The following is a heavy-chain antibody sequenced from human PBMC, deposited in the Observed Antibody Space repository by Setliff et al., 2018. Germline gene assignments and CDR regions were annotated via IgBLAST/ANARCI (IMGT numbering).Heavy chain of an antibody. D-gene: IGHD3-10*01. Sequence: GGSLRLSCRASGFALSDLWMAWVRQAPGKGLEWLASINPHGTEKYYADSVKGRFTISRDNAKNSLSLQMNNLRTEDTAVYYCFGAGTCSYWGQGTLVTVSS. V-gene: IGHV3-7*01. CDR3: FGAGTCSY. J-gene: IGHJ4*02. CDR1: GFALSDLW. CDR2: INPHGTEK.